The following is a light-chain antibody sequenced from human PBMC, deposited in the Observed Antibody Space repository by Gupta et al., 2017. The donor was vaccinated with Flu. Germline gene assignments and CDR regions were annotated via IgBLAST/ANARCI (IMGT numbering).Light chain of an antibody. CDR3: SSYTSTCMI. V-gene: IGLV2-14*01. J-gene: IGLJ2*01. CDR1: SKDIGGYND. CDR2: EAS. Sequence: QSNTASCTGTSKDIGGYNDVSWYQQHPGNAPKLMIYEASNRPSGVSNRFAASKSGNTASLTIAGLQTEDEADYYRSSYTSTCMIFGGGTTLTVL.